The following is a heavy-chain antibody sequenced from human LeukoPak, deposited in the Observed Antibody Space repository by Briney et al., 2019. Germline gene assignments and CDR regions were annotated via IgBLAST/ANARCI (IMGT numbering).Heavy chain of an antibody. D-gene: IGHD3-10*01. Sequence: SQTLSLTCTVSGGSISSGDYYWSWIRQPPGKGLEWMGYIYYSGSTYYNPSLKSRVTISVDTSKNQFSLKLSSVTAADTAVYYCARAGPTYYYGSGSYSMGGTGWFDPWGQGTLVTVSS. J-gene: IGHJ5*02. CDR2: IYYSGST. CDR3: ARAGPTYYYGSGSYSMGGTGWFDP. V-gene: IGHV4-30-4*01. CDR1: GGSISSGDYY.